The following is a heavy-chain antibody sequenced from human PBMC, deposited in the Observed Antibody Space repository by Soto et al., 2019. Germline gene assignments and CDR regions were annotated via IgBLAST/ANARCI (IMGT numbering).Heavy chain of an antibody. Sequence: EASVKVSCKASGYTFTSYAMHWVRQAPGQRLEWMGWINAGNGNTKYSQKFQGRVTITRDTSASTAYMELSSLRSEDTAVYYCARFGRRCSSTSCYMSDFDYWGQGTLVTVSS. CDR1: GYTFTSYA. V-gene: IGHV1-3*01. D-gene: IGHD2-2*02. J-gene: IGHJ4*02. CDR3: ARFGRRCSSTSCYMSDFDY. CDR2: INAGNGNT.